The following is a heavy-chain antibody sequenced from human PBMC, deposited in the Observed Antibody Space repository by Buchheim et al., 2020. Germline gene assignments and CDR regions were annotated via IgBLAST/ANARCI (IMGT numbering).Heavy chain of an antibody. CDR1: GFTFSSYW. CDR3: ARVSYCGGDCPGGDY. Sequence: EVQLVESGGGLVQPGGSLRLSCAASGFTFSSYWMHWVRQAPGKGLVWVSRINSDGSSTSYADSVKGRFTISRDTAKNTLYLQMNSRRAEDTAVYYCARVSYCGGDCPGGDYWGQGTL. J-gene: IGHJ4*02. CDR2: INSDGSST. D-gene: IGHD2-21*02. V-gene: IGHV3-74*01.